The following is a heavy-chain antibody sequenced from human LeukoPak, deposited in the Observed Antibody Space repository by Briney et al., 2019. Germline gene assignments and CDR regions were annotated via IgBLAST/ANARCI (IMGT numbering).Heavy chain of an antibody. V-gene: IGHV3-21*01. J-gene: IGHJ3*02. CDR1: GFTFSSYS. D-gene: IGHD6-19*01. Sequence: GGFLRLSCAASGFTFSSYSMNWVRQAPGKGLEWVSSISSSSSYIYYADSVKGRFTISRDDSKNTLYLQMNSLRAEDTAVYYCVFLNTGWYSDGFDMWGQGTMVTVSS. CDR3: VFLNTGWYSDGFDM. CDR2: ISSSSSYI.